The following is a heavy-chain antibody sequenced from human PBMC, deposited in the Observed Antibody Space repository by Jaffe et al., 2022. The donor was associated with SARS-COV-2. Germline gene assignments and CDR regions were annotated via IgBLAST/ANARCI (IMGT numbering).Heavy chain of an antibody. CDR3: AKNYYGSGSYYTLDY. Sequence: QVQLVQSGAEVKKPGASVKVSCKASGYTFTGYYMHWVRQAPGQGLEWMGWINPNSGGTNYAQKFQGRVTMTRDTSISTAYMELSRLRSDDTAVYYCAKNYYGSGSYYTLDYWGQGTLVTVSS. CDR1: GYTFTGYY. J-gene: IGHJ4*02. D-gene: IGHD3-10*01. V-gene: IGHV1-2*02. CDR2: INPNSGGT.